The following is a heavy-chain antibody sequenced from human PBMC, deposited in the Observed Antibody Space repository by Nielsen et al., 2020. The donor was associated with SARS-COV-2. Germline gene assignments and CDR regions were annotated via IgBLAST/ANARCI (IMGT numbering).Heavy chain of an antibody. Sequence: SETLSLTCTVSGGSISSGDYYWSWIRQHPGKGLEWIGYIYYSGSTYYNPSLKSRVTISVDTSKNQFSLKLSSVTAADTAVYYCARVVGYYFDYWGQGTLVTVSS. D-gene: IGHD3-16*01. J-gene: IGHJ4*02. V-gene: IGHV4-31*03. CDR3: ARVVGYYFDY. CDR2: IYYSGST. CDR1: GGSISSGDYY.